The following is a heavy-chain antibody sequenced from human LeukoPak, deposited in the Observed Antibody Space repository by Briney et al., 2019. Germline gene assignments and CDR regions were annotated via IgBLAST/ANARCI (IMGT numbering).Heavy chain of an antibody. CDR2: ISSGSTYI. CDR3: ARRVASANDAFDI. J-gene: IGHJ3*02. CDR1: GFTFSSYS. V-gene: IGHV3-21*01. Sequence: PGGSLRLSCAASGFTFSSYSVNWVRQAPGKGLEWVSSISSGSTYIYCGDSLKGRFTISRDNAKNSLYLQMNSLRAEDTAVYYCARRVASANDAFDIWGQGTMVTVSS. D-gene: IGHD6-13*01.